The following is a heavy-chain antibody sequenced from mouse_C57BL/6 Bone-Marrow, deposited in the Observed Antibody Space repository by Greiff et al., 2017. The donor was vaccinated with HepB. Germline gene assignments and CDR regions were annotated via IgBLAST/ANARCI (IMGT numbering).Heavy chain of an antibody. CDR2: INPSSGYT. Sequence: VQLVESGAELARPGASVKMSCKASGYTFTSYTMHWVKQRPGQGLEWIGYINPSSGYTKYNQKFKDKDTLTADKSSSTAYMQLSSLTSEDSAGYYCARGDDGSLAYWGQGTLVTVSA. CDR3: ARGDDGSLAY. V-gene: IGHV1-4*01. J-gene: IGHJ3*01. D-gene: IGHD2-3*01. CDR1: GYTFTSYT.